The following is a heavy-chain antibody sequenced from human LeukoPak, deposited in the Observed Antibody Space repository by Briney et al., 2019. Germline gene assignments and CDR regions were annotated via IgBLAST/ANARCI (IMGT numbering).Heavy chain of an antibody. D-gene: IGHD4-23*01. CDR1: GFTFSSYW. V-gene: IGHV3-74*01. J-gene: IGHJ4*02. CDR3: ARGRPHGNDY. CDR2: IASDRSST. Sequence: GGSLRLSCAASGFTFSSYWMIWVRQAPGKGLVWVSRIASDRSSTTYADSVKGRFSISRDNAKNTLYLQMNSLRVEDTAVYYCARGRPHGNDYWGQGTLVTVSS.